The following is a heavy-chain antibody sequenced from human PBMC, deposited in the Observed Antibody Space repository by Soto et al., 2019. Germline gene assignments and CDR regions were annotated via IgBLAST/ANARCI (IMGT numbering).Heavy chain of an antibody. Sequence: PVGSLRLSCAASGFTFSSYEMNWVRQAPGKGLEWVSYISSSGTTIYYADSVKGRFTISRDNAKNSLSLQMNSLRAEDTAVYYCTRDRWLGVNYYYGMDVWGQGTTVTVSS. CDR1: GFTFSSYE. CDR2: ISSSGTTI. J-gene: IGHJ6*02. CDR3: TRDRWLGVNYYYGMDV. D-gene: IGHD3-10*01. V-gene: IGHV3-48*03.